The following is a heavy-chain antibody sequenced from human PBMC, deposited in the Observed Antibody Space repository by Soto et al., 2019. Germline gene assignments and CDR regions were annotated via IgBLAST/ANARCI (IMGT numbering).Heavy chain of an antibody. V-gene: IGHV3-23*01. CDR3: ARGTGFLEWLSTGPSYFDY. D-gene: IGHD3-3*01. Sequence: SGGSLRLSCAASGFTFSSYAMSWVRQAPGKGLEWVSAISGSGGSTYYADSVKGRFTISRDNSKNTLYLQMNSLRAEDTAVYYCARGTGFLEWLSTGPSYFDYWGQGTLVTVSS. J-gene: IGHJ4*02. CDR1: GFTFSSYA. CDR2: ISGSGGST.